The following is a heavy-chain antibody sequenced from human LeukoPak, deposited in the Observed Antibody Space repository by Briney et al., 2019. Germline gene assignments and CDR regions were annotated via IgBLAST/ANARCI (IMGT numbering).Heavy chain of an antibody. Sequence: PGGSLRLSCAASGFTFSNAWMSWIRQPPGKGLEWIGEINHSGSTNYNPSLKSRVTISVDTSKNQFSLKLSSVTAADTAVYYCARARITIFGVVIHYNWFDPWGQGTLVTVSS. J-gene: IGHJ5*02. V-gene: IGHV4-34*01. CDR1: GFTFSNAW. CDR2: INHSGST. D-gene: IGHD3-3*01. CDR3: ARARITIFGVVIHYNWFDP.